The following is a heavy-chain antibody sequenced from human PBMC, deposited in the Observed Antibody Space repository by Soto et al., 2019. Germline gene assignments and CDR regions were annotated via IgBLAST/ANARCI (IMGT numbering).Heavy chain of an antibody. V-gene: IGHV4-39*01. D-gene: IGHD6-13*01. CDR1: GGSIIRSNW. CDR2: IYYSGST. Sequence: SETLSVTGAVSGGSIIRSNWCSWVRQPPGKGREWIGSIYYSGSTYYNPSLKSRVTISVDTSKNQFSLKLSSVTAADTAVYYCARSGAAAAVFDPWGQGTLVTVSS. CDR3: ARSGAAAAVFDP. J-gene: IGHJ5*02.